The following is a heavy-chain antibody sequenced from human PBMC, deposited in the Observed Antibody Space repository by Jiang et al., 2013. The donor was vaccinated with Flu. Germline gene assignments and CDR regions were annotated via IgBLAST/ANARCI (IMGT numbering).Heavy chain of an antibody. CDR2: LNTDTGNP. J-gene: IGHJ6*02. CDR3: ARDEVVEVAGGEHDYAYHGMDV. D-gene: IGHD6-19*01. Sequence: QSGSELKKPGASVNVSCKASGYILSNYAMNWVRQAPGQGLEWMGWLNTDTGNPTYAQGFTGRFVFSMDAPASTALLQISSLETEDSAIYYCARDEVVEVAGGEHDYAYHGMDVWGQGTTVTVSS. V-gene: IGHV7-4-1*02. CDR1: GYILSNYA.